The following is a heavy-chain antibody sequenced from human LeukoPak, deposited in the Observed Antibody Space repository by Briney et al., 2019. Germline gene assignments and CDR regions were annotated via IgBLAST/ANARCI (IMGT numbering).Heavy chain of an antibody. CDR1: GYTVTIYY. Sequence: ASVKVSCKASGYTVTIYYIHWVRQAPGQGLEWLGEFNPSGGSISYAQKFQGRVTMTRDTSTSTVYMELSSLRSEDTAVYYCARAQAWDSSDPNWFDPWGQGTLVTVSS. CDR2: FNPSGGSI. J-gene: IGHJ5*02. V-gene: IGHV1-46*01. CDR3: ARAQAWDSSDPNWFDP. D-gene: IGHD6-19*01.